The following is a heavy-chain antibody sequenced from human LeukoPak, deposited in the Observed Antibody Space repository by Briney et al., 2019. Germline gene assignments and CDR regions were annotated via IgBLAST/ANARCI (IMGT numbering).Heavy chain of an antibody. CDR2: INPNSGGT. Sequence: GAPVKVSCKASGYTFTGYYMHWVRQAPGQGLEWMGRINPNSGGTNYAQKFQGRVTMTRDTSISTAYMELSRLRSDDTAVYYCARDDYSSGYYLDYWGQGTLVTVSS. CDR1: GYTFTGYY. D-gene: IGHD3-22*01. V-gene: IGHV1-2*06. J-gene: IGHJ4*02. CDR3: ARDDYSSGYYLDY.